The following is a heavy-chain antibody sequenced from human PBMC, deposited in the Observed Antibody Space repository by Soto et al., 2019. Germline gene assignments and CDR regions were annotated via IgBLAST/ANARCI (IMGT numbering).Heavy chain of an antibody. J-gene: IGHJ1*01. CDR3: AREDASSGHAGTFPH. Sequence: QVQLVESGGGVVQPGRSLRLSCAASGFTFTTYVMHWVRQAPGKGLEWVAAISKDGGAQHYTDSVKGRFTISRDNSKNTLYVQMNSLRTDDTAVYYCAREDASSGHAGTFPHWGQGTLVTVSS. V-gene: IGHV3-30-3*01. D-gene: IGHD3-22*01. CDR2: ISKDGGAQ. CDR1: GFTFTTYV.